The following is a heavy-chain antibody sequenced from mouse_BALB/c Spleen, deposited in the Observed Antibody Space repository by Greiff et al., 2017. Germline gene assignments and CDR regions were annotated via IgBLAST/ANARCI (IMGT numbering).Heavy chain of an antibody. CDR1: GFTFSSYG. J-gene: IGHJ1*01. V-gene: IGHV5-6*01. CDR3: ARHKTTATWYFDV. Sequence: VQLKESGGDLVKPGGSLKLSCAASGFTFSSYGMSWVRQTPDKRLEWVATISSGGSYTYYPDSVKGRFTISRDNAKNTLYLQMSSLKSEDTAMYYCARHKTTATWYFDVWGAGTTVTVSS. CDR2: ISSGGSYT. D-gene: IGHD1-2*01.